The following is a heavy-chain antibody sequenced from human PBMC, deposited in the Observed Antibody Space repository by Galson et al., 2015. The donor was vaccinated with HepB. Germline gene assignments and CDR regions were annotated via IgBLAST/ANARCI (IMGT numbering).Heavy chain of an antibody. CDR2: IVPVFGKA. CDR1: GGTFSNYV. CDR3: ARGFDSGIAVSVDFYYNRNV. D-gene: IGHD6-19*01. V-gene: IGHV1-69*13. Sequence: SVKVSCKASGGTFSNYVICWVRQAPGQGLEWMGGIVPVFGKANYAQKIQGRVTITADESTSTAYMELSSLRSEDTAVYYCARGFDSGIAVSVDFYYNRNVLVKWSATAVSS. J-gene: IGHJ6*03.